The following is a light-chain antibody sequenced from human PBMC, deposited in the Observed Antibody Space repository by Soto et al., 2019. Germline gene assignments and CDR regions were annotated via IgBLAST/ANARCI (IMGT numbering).Light chain of an antibody. CDR2: DAS. CDR3: QQYNRYST. Sequence: DIQMTQSPSTLSASVGDRVTITCRACPSISSWLAWYQQKPGKAPKLRIYDASSFESGVPSRFSGSGSGTEFTLTISSLQPDDFATYYCQQYNRYSTFGQGTKLEIK. J-gene: IGKJ2*01. V-gene: IGKV1-5*01. CDR1: PSISSW.